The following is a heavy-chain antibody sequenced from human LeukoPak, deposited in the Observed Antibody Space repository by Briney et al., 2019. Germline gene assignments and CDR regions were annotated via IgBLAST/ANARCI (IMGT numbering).Heavy chain of an antibody. CDR3: ARSILHSGGSCCWYYFDY. CDR1: GGFISNHY. Sequence: SETLSLTCSVSGGFISNHYWSWLRQPPGKGPEWMGYIYYSGTTNYKPSLKSRVTISVDTSKNQFSLKLSSVTAADTAVYYCARSILHSGGSCCWYYFDYWGQGTLVTVSS. J-gene: IGHJ4*02. V-gene: IGHV4-59*11. D-gene: IGHD2-15*01. CDR2: IYYSGTT.